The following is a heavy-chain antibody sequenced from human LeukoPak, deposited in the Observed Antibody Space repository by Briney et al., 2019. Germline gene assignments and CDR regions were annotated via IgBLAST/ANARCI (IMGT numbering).Heavy chain of an antibody. J-gene: IGHJ5*02. V-gene: IGHV1-2*02. CDR2: INPNSGGT. CDR1: GYTFTGYY. Sequence: ASVKVSCKASGYTFTGYYMHWVRQAPGQGLEWMGWINPNSGGTNYAQKFQGRVTMTRDTSISTAYMELSRLRSDDTAVYYCARDGPDMVVVPAAGPIDWFDPWGQGTLVTVSS. D-gene: IGHD2-2*01. CDR3: ARDGPDMVVVPAAGPIDWFDP.